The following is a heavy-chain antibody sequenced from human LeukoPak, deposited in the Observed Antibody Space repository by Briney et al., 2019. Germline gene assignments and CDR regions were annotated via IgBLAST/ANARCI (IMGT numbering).Heavy chain of an antibody. CDR2: IYYSGST. Sequence: TSETLSLTCTVSGGSISSSSYYWGWIRQPPGKGLEWIGTIYYSGSTYYNPSLKSRVTISVDTSKNQFSLKLSSVTAADTAVYYCARDWQYYYYYMDVWGKGTTVTVSS. CDR1: GGSISSSSYY. J-gene: IGHJ6*03. CDR3: ARDWQYYYYYMDV. V-gene: IGHV4-39*07.